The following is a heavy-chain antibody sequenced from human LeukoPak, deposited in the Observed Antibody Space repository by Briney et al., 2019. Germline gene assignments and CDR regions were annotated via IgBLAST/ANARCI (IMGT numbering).Heavy chain of an antibody. Sequence: GGSLRLSCAASGFTFSNYAMNWVRQAPGKGLEWVSSISFGGDDTYYTDSVKGRFTISRDNSKSTLLLQMNSLRAEDTAVYYCAKDAISMNGIWDAFDIRGQGTMITVSS. CDR1: GFTFSNYA. J-gene: IGHJ3*02. D-gene: IGHD3-22*01. V-gene: IGHV3-23*01. CDR3: AKDAISMNGIWDAFDI. CDR2: ISFGGDDT.